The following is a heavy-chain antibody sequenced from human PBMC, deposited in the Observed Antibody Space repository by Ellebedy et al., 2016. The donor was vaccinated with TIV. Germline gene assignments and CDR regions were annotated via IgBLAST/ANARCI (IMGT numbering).Heavy chain of an antibody. CDR1: GYSFTSYW. J-gene: IGHJ6*02. CDR3: ARLAFGGVTETYYYGMDV. Sequence: GESLKISCKGSGYSFTSYWIGWVRQMPGKGLEWMGIIYPGDSDTRYSPSFQGQVTISADKSISTAYLQWSSLKASDTAMYYCARLAFGGVTETYYYGMDVWGQGTTVTVSS. CDR2: IYPGDSDT. V-gene: IGHV5-51*01. D-gene: IGHD3-16*01.